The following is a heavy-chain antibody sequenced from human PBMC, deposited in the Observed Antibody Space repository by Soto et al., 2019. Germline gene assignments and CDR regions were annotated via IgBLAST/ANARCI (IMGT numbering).Heavy chain of an antibody. J-gene: IGHJ4*02. V-gene: IGHV3-30*18. CDR3: AKDRMGDYTFDY. Sequence: GGSLRLSCASSGFTFIRYGMHLVRQAPGKGLEWVAVVSHDGSHKYHADAVKGRFAISRDNSKNTLSLQMNSLRAEDTAVYYCAKDRMGDYTFDYWGQGILVTSPQ. D-gene: IGHD4-17*01. CDR2: VSHDGSHK. CDR1: GFTFIRYG.